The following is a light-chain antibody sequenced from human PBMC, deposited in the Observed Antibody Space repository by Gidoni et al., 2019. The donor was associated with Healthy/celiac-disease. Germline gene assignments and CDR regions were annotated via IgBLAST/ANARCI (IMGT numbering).Light chain of an antibody. CDR1: SSDVGSYNL. CDR3: CSYAGSSTYV. V-gene: IGLV2-23*02. J-gene: IGLJ1*01. Sequence: QSALTQPASVSGSPGQSITISCTGTSSDVGSYNLVSWYQQHPGKAPKRMIYEVRKRPSGVANRCAGSKSGNTASLTISGRQAEDEADYYGCSYAGSSTYVFGTGTKVTVL. CDR2: EVR.